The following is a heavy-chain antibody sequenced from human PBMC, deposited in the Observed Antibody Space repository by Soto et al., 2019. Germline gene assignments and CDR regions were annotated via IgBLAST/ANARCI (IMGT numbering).Heavy chain of an antibody. CDR1: GGTFISYA. V-gene: IGHV1-69*06. D-gene: IGHD3-3*01. Sequence: KVSCKASGGTFISYAISWVRQAPGQGLEWMGGIIPIFGTANYAQKFQGGVTITADKSTSTAYMELSSLRSEDTAVYYCGTSNYDFWSGYYARLYYYYGMDVWGQGTKVTVSS. CDR2: IIPIFGTA. CDR3: GTSNYDFWSGYYARLYYYYGMDV. J-gene: IGHJ6*02.